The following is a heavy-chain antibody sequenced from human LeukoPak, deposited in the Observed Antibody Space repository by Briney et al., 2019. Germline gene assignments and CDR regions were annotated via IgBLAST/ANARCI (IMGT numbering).Heavy chain of an antibody. D-gene: IGHD5-12*01. CDR1: GFTFSSYS. CDR2: ISSSSSYI. J-gene: IGHJ2*01. CDR3: ARDLGSLRSSYWYFDL. Sequence: EGSLRLSCAASGFTFSSYSMNWVRQAPGKGLEWVASISSSSSYIYYADSVKGRFTISRDNAKNSLYLQMNSLRAEDTAVYYCARDLGSLRSSYWYFDLWGRGTLVTVSS. V-gene: IGHV3-21*01.